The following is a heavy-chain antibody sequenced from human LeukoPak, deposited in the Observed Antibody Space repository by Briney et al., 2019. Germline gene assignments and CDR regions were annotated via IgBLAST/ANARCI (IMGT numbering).Heavy chain of an antibody. J-gene: IGHJ4*02. D-gene: IGHD6-19*01. CDR3: AKVLAPQWLVNDY. CDR2: INHSGST. V-gene: IGHV4-34*01. CDR1: GGSFSGYY. Sequence: PSETLSLTCAVYGGSFSGYYWSWIRQPPGKGLEWIGEINHSGSTNYNPSLKSRVTISVDTSKNQFSLKLSSVTAADTAVYYCAKVLAPQWLVNDYWGQGTLVTVSS.